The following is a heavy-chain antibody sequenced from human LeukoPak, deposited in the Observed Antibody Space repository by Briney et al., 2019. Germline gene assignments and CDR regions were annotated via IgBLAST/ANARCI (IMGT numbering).Heavy chain of an antibody. CDR3: ARARGGSYSYYFDY. J-gene: IGHJ4*02. Sequence: ETLSLTCAVAGGSISSYYWSWIRQPPGKGLGWIGCIYYSGSTNYNPSLKSRVTISVDTSKNQFSLKLSSVTAADTAVYYCARARGGSYSYYFDYWGQGTLVTVSS. D-gene: IGHD1-26*01. V-gene: IGHV4-59*01. CDR1: GGSISSYY. CDR2: IYYSGST.